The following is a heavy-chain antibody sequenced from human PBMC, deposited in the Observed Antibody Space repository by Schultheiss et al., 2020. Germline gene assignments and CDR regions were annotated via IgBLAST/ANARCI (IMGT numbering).Heavy chain of an antibody. CDR1: GYSISSGYY. V-gene: IGHV4-38-2*01. D-gene: IGHD2-15*01. CDR3: ARSRAALDYYYYGMDV. Sequence: SETLSLTCAVSGYSISSGYYWGWIRQPPGKGLEWIGSIYHSGSTYYNPSLKSRVTISVDTSKNQFSLKLSSVTAADTAVYYCARSRAALDYYYYGMDVWGQGTTVTVSS. CDR2: IYHSGST. J-gene: IGHJ6*02.